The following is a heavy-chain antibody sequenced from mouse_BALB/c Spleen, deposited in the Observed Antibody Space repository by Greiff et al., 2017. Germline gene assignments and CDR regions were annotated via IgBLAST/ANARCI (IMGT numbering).Heavy chain of an antibody. Sequence: DVKLQESGPGLVKPSQSLSLTCTVTGYSITSDYAWNWIRQFPGNKLEWMGYISYSGSTSYNPSLKSRISITRDTSKNQFFLQLNSVTTEDTATYYCATGTLYYGEAWFAYWGQGTLVTVSA. CDR3: ATGTLYYGEAWFAY. CDR1: GYSITSDYA. D-gene: IGHD1-1*01. J-gene: IGHJ3*01. CDR2: ISYSGST. V-gene: IGHV3-2*02.